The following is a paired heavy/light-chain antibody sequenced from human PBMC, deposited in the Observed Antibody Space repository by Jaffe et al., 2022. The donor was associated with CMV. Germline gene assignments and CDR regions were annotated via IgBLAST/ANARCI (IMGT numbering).Light chain of an antibody. J-gene: IGKJ4*01. CDR2: LGS. CDR3: MQALQTWT. V-gene: IGKV2-28*01. CDR1: QSLLHSNGYNY. Sequence: DIVMTQSPLSLPVTPGEPASISCRSSQSLLHSNGYNYLDWYLQKPGKSPQLLIYLGSNRASGVPDRFSGSGSGTDFTLKISRVEAEDVGVYYCMQALQTWTFGGGTKVEIK.
Heavy chain of an antibody. CDR1: GGSISSSSYF. V-gene: IGHV4-39*01. CDR3: ARRGYSSSSGGWS. D-gene: IGHD6-6*01. J-gene: IGHJ5*02. Sequence: QLQLQESGPGLVKPSETLSLTCTVSGGSISSSSYFWGWIRQPPGKGLEWIGSLYYSGSAYYNPSLKSRVTIFADTSKNQFSLKLSSVTAADTAVYYCARRGYSSSSGGWSWGQGTLVTVSS. CDR2: LYYSGSA.